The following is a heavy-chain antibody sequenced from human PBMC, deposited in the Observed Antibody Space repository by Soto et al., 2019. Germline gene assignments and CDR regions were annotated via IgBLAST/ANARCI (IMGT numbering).Heavy chain of an antibody. CDR2: IWYDGSKV. D-gene: IGHD1-26*01. CDR3: VRGGWERTALFDY. Sequence: GGSLRLSCAASGFTFSAYGIHWVRQAPGKGLEWVALIWYDGSKVFYADSVKGRFTISRDSSKSLVFLQMDSLRANDTAVYYCVRGGWERTALFDYWGQGTQVTVSS. CDR1: GFTFSAYG. V-gene: IGHV3-33*01. J-gene: IGHJ4*02.